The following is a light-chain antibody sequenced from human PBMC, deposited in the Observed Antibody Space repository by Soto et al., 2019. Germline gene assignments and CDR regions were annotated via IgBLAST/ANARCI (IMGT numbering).Light chain of an antibody. CDR3: LQYNKWPRT. V-gene: IGKV3-15*01. J-gene: IGKJ1*01. Sequence: EIVMTQSPATLALSPGERATLSCRANQSLGTNIAWYQQKPGQAPRLLIYGASTGATGLPARFSGSGSGTEFTLSISSLQSEDFAVYYCLQYNKWPRTFGQGTKVEI. CDR1: QSLGTN. CDR2: GAS.